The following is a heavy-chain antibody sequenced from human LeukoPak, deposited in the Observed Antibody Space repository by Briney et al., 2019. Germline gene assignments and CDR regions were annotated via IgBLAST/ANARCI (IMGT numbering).Heavy chain of an antibody. CDR3: ARGSIVVVPYYYGMDV. Sequence: GGSLRLSCAASGFTFDDYGMSWVRQAPGKGLEWVSGINWNGGSTGYADSVKGRFTISRDNAKNSLYLQMNSLRAEDTALYHCARGSIVVVPYYYGMDVWGQGTMVTVSS. CDR1: GFTFDDYG. D-gene: IGHD2-2*01. CDR2: INWNGGST. J-gene: IGHJ6*02. V-gene: IGHV3-20*01.